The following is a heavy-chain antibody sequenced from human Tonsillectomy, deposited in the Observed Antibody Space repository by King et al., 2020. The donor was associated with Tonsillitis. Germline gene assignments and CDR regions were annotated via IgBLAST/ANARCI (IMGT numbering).Heavy chain of an antibody. V-gene: IGHV3-74*01. CDR1: GFTFSTYW. CDR2: INSDGSST. J-gene: IGHJ4*02. Sequence: DVQLVESGGGLVQPGGSLRLSCAASGFTFSTYWMHWVRQAPGKGLVGVSRINSDGSSTTYADSVKGRFTISRENAKNTLWLQMNSLRAEDTAVYYCARDSRNYYDISGYGLWGQGTLVTVSS. CDR3: ARDSRNYYDISGYGL. D-gene: IGHD3-22*01.